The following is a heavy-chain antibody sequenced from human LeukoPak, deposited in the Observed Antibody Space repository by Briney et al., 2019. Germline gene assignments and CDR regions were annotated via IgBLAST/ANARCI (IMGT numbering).Heavy chain of an antibody. Sequence: PSQTLSLTCTVSGGSISSGSYYWSWIRRPAGKGLEWIGRIYTSGSTNYNPSLKSRVTISVDTSKNQFSLKLSSVTAADTAVYYCARGIVGGSLSDYYFDYWGQGTLVTVSS. CDR1: GGSISSGSYY. J-gene: IGHJ4*02. CDR3: ARGIVGGSLSDYYFDY. CDR2: IYTSGST. D-gene: IGHD1-26*01. V-gene: IGHV4-61*02.